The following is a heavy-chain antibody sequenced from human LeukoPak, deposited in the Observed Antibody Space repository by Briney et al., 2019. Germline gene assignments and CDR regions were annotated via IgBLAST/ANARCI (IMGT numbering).Heavy chain of an antibody. V-gene: IGHV4-34*01. D-gene: IGHD1-1*01. Sequence: SETLSLTCAVYGGSFSGYYWSWIRQPPGKGLEWIGDINHSESTNYNPSLKSRVTMSVDTSKNQFSLKLTSVTAADTAVYYCATNWNLDYWGQGTLVTVSS. J-gene: IGHJ4*02. CDR2: INHSEST. CDR3: ATNWNLDY. CDR1: GGSFSGYY.